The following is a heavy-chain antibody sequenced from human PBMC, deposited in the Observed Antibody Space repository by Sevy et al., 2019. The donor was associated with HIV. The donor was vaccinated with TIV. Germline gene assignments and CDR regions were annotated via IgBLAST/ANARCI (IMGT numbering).Heavy chain of an antibody. J-gene: IGHJ4*02. CDR3: ARDPFMVRGSKTFDY. CDR1: GGSISSYY. D-gene: IGHD3-10*01. Sequence: SETLSLTCTVSGGSISSYYCSWIRQPAGKGLEWIGRIYTSGSTNYNPSLKSRVTMSVDTSKNQFSLKLSSVTAADTAVYYCARDPFMVRGSKTFDYWGQGTLVTVSS. V-gene: IGHV4-4*07. CDR2: IYTSGST.